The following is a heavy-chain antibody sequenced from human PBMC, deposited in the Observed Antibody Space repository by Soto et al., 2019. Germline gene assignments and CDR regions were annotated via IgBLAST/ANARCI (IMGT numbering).Heavy chain of an antibody. CDR2: IYYSGST. CDR1: GGSISSYY. J-gene: IGHJ5*02. D-gene: IGHD6-6*01. Sequence: QVQLQESGPGLVKPSETLSLTCTVSGGSISSYYWSWIRQPPGKGLEWIGYIYYSGSTNYNPSLKSRVTISVDTSKNQFSLKLSSVNAADTAVYYCARDRQQNWFDPWGQGTLVTVSS. V-gene: IGHV4-59*01. CDR3: ARDRQQNWFDP.